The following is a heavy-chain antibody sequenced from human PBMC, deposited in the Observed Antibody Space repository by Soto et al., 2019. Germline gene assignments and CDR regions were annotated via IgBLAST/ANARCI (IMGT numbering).Heavy chain of an antibody. D-gene: IGHD2-2*01. Sequence: PGGSLRLSCAASGFTFSSYAMHWARQAPGKGLEWVAVISYDGSNKYYADSVKGRFTISRDNSKNTLYLQMNSLRAEDTAVYYCARDTRIVVVPAAIYYYYYGMDVWGQGTTVTVSS. J-gene: IGHJ6*02. V-gene: IGHV3-30-3*01. CDR3: ARDTRIVVVPAAIYYYYYGMDV. CDR2: ISYDGSNK. CDR1: GFTFSSYA.